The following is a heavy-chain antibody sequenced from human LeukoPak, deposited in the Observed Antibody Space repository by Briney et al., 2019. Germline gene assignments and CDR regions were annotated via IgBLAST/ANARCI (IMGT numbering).Heavy chain of an antibody. CDR2: ISGSGPTT. V-gene: IGHV3-23*01. Sequence: GGSLRLSCAASGFTFNNYAMSWVRQAPGKGLEWVSVISGSGPTTYYADSVKGRFTISRDNSKNTLYLQMNSLRAEDTAVYYCAKDKSITIFGVVYNWFDPWGQGTLVTVSS. D-gene: IGHD3-3*01. CDR1: GFTFNNYA. CDR3: AKDKSITIFGVVYNWFDP. J-gene: IGHJ5*02.